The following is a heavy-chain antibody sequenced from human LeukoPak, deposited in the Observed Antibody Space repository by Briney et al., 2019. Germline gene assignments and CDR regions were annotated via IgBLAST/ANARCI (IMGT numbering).Heavy chain of an antibody. CDR3: ARGVRSFGVAAAGTDY. D-gene: IGHD6-13*01. V-gene: IGHV4-34*01. CDR2: INHSGST. Sequence: SETLSLTCAVYGGSFSGYYLSWIRQPPGKGLEWIGEINHSGSTNYNPSLKSRVTISVDTSKNQFSLKLSSVTAADTAVYYCARGVRSFGVAAAGTDYWGQGTLVTVSS. CDR1: GGSFSGYY. J-gene: IGHJ4*02.